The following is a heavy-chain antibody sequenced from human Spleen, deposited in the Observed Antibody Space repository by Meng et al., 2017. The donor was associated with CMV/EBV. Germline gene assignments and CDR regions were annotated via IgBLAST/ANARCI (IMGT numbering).Heavy chain of an antibody. J-gene: IGHJ4*02. CDR2: ISSSSSYI. Sequence: GESLKTSCASSGFTFSSYSMNWVRQAPGKGLERVSAISSSSSYIYYADSVKGRFTISRDNAKNSRYLQMNSLRAEDTAVYSCAREVGATDHFDYWGQGTLVTVSS. D-gene: IGHD1-26*01. V-gene: IGHV3-21*01. CDR3: AREVGATDHFDY. CDR1: GFTFSSYS.